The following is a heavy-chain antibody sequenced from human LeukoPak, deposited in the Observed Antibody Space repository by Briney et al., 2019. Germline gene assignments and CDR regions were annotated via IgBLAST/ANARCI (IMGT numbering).Heavy chain of an antibody. Sequence: GGSLRLSCAASGFTFSSYDMHWVCQAPGKGLEWVALIWYDGSNKNYADSVKGRFTISRDNSKNTLFLQMNSLRAEDTAVYYCAREASDAFDIWGQGTMVTVSS. J-gene: IGHJ3*02. CDR3: AREASDAFDI. CDR1: GFTFSSYD. V-gene: IGHV3-33*01. CDR2: IWYDGSNK.